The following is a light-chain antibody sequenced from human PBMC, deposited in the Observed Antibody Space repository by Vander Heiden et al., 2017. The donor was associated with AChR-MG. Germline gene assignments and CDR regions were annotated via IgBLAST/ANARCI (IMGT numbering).Light chain of an antibody. CDR2: AAS. Sequence: DIQMSRSPSSLSASVGDRVTITCRASQSISRFLNWYQQKPGKAPNLLIFAASNLQSGVPSRFSGSGSGTDFTLTISSLQPEDFATYYCQQCDSTPFTFGPGTRVQVK. CDR1: QSISRF. CDR3: QQCDSTPFT. J-gene: IGKJ3*01. V-gene: IGKV1-39*01.